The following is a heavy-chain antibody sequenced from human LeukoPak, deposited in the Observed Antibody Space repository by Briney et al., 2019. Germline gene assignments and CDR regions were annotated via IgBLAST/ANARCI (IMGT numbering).Heavy chain of an antibody. CDR2: IWYDGSEK. CDR3: AKDWGTSGDGSSFGFFDY. V-gene: IGHV3-33*06. J-gene: IGHJ4*02. Sequence: PGRSLRLSCAASGFIFNKYGMHWVRQAPGKGLEWVAVIWYDGSEKYYADSVKGRFTISRDNSKNTVYLQMNSLRVDDTAVYYCAKDWGTSGDGSSFGFFDYWGQGALVTVSS. CDR1: GFIFNKYG. D-gene: IGHD3-16*01.